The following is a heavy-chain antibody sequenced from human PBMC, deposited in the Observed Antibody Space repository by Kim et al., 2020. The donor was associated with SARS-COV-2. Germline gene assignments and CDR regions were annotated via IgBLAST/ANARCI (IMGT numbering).Heavy chain of an antibody. CDR3: ARGGEDSSSSVGSYFDY. Sequence: VKSRITINPDTSKNQFSLQLNSVTPEDTAVYYCARGGEDSSSSVGSYFDYWGQGTLVTVSS. V-gene: IGHV6-1*01. D-gene: IGHD6-6*01. J-gene: IGHJ4*02.